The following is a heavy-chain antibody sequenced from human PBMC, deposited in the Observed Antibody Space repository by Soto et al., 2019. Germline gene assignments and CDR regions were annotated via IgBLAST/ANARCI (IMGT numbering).Heavy chain of an antibody. J-gene: IGHJ4*02. CDR2: IYYSGST. Sequence: SETLSHTWTVAGGSISSYYWSWVRQPPGKGLEWIGYIYYSGSTNYNPSLKSRVSISIDTSRNQFSLKLTSVTAADTGVYYCASSSPFHYWGPGILVTVSS. V-gene: IGHV4-59*08. D-gene: IGHD6-6*01. CDR3: ASSSPFHY. CDR1: GGSISSYY.